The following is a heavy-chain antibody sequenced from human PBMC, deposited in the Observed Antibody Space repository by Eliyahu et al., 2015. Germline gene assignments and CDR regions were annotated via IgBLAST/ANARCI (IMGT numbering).Heavy chain of an antibody. V-gene: IGHV4-34*01. CDR2: INHSGST. CDR3: ARATLGYCSSTSCPNMDV. J-gene: IGHJ6*03. D-gene: IGHD2-2*01. Sequence: DGLEWIGEINHSGSTNYNPSLKSRVTISVDTSKNQFSLKLSSVTAADTAVYYCARATLGYCSSTSCPNMDVWGKGTTVTVSS.